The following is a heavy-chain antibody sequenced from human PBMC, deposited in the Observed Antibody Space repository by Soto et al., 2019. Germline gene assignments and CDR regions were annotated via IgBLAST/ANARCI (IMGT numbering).Heavy chain of an antibody. CDR3: ATWEERYFQD. J-gene: IGHJ1*01. V-gene: IGHV3-30-3*01. CDR2: ISHDGSHK. D-gene: IGHD1-26*01. Sequence: QVQLVESGGGVVQPGRSLRLSCSSSGFTFNSITKHWVRQAPGKGLEWVAVISHDGSHKYSADSVKGRFTISRDDSKNTLYLQMSSLRVEDTAIYYCATWEERYFQDWGQGTLVTVSS. CDR1: GFTFNSIT.